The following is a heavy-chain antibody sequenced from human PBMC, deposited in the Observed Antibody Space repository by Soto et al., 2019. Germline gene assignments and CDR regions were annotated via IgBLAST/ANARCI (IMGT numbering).Heavy chain of an antibody. CDR1: GCSFVSYW. V-gene: IGHV5-51*01. D-gene: IGHD3-22*01. CDR2: IYPGDSDT. CDR3: ARLNNDSTGYMDY. Sequence: VVSLKIPCKGSGCSFVSYWIGWVRQMPGKGLEWMGIIYPGDSDTRYSPSFQGQVTISADKSISTAYLQWSSLKASDTAMYYCARLNNDSTGYMDYWGQRTLVTVSS. J-gene: IGHJ4*02.